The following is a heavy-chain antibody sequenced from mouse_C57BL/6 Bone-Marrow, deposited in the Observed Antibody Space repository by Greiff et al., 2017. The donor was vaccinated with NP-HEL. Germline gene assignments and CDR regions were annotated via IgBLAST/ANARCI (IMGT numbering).Heavy chain of an antibody. V-gene: IGHV14-4*01. J-gene: IGHJ4*01. CDR2: IDPENGDT. Sequence: VQLQHSGAELVRPGASVKLSCTASGFNIKDDYMHWVKQRPEQGLEWIGWIDPENGDTEYASKFQGKATITADTSSNTAYLQLSSLTSEDTAVYYCTIWLRHAIDYWGQGTSVTVSS. D-gene: IGHD2-2*01. CDR1: GFNIKDDY. CDR3: TIWLRHAIDY.